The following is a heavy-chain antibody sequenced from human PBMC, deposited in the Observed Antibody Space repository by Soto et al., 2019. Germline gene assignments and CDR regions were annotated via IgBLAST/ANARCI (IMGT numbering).Heavy chain of an antibody. V-gene: IGHV1-69*04. J-gene: IGHJ4*02. D-gene: IGHD2-2*01. Sequence: SVKVSCKASGDTFSFYTINWVRQAPGLGLEWMGRVNPILSMSNYAQKFQGRVTMTTDTSTSTGYMELSSLRSEDTAVYYCARDPCITRCPDYWGQGTLVTVSS. CDR2: VNPILSMS. CDR3: ARDPCITRCPDY. CDR1: GDTFSFYT.